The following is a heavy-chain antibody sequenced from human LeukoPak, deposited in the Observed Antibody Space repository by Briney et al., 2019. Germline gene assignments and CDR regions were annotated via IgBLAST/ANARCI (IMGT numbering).Heavy chain of an antibody. D-gene: IGHD3-22*01. J-gene: IGHJ4*02. CDR1: GFTFSSYA. V-gene: IGHV3-23*01. CDR3: AKDLRYYYDTSANYYDY. CDR2: ISGSGGST. Sequence: PGGPLRLSCAASGFTFSSYAMSWVRQAPGKGLEWVSAISGSGGSTYYADSVKGRFAISRDNSKNTLYLEMNRLRAEDTAVYYCAKDLRYYYDTSANYYDYWGRGTLVTVSS.